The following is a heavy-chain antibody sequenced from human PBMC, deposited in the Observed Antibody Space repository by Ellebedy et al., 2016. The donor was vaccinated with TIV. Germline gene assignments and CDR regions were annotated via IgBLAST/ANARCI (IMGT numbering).Heavy chain of an antibody. CDR1: GFTVSSNY. CDR3: AKYHPVVTTVQGFFHS. V-gene: IGHV3-23*01. D-gene: IGHD2-21*02. CDR2: ISGSGGTT. Sequence: PGGSLRLSCAASGFTVSSNYMSWVRQAPGKGLEWVSVISGSGGTTYYTNSVKGRFTISRDNSKNTVYLQMSSLRVEDTAVYYCAKYHPVVTTVQGFFHSWGQGTLVTVSS. J-gene: IGHJ4*02.